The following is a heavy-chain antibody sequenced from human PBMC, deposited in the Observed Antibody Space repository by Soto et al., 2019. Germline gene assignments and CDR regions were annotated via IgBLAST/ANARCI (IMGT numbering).Heavy chain of an antibody. CDR1: GYSFTIYW. V-gene: IGHV5-51*01. CDR2: IYPGDSDT. Sequence: GESLKISWKGSGYSFTIYWIGWVRQMPGKGLEGMGIIYPGDSDTRYSPSFQGQVTISAAKSISTAYLQWSSLKASDTAMYYCARHGPRVYYDNSDYYHYGMDVWGQGTTVTVSS. J-gene: IGHJ6*02. CDR3: ARHGPRVYYDNSDYYHYGMDV. D-gene: IGHD3-22*01.